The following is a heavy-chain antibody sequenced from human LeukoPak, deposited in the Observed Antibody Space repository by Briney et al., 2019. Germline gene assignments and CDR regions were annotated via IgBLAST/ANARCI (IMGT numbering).Heavy chain of an antibody. CDR2: ISESGAIT. CDR1: GFSFGDYG. D-gene: IGHD3-9*01. CDR3: AVSVRFERVWHYFNN. Sequence: GGSLRLSCAASGFSFGDYGMSWVRQAPGKGLKWVSGISESGAITHYADSVKGRFTISRDNSKTTVFLQMNSLRAEDTAVYYCAVSVRFERVWHYFNNWGQGTQVTVSS. J-gene: IGHJ4*02. V-gene: IGHV3-23*01.